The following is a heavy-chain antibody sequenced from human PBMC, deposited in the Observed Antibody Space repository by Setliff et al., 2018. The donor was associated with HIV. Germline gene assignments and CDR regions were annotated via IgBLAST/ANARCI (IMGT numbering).Heavy chain of an antibody. CDR3: ARGIYYYYYYMDV. Sequence: PSETLSLTCTVSGASISSSSYYWGWIRQPPGKGLEWIGSIYYSGSTYYNPSPKSRVTVSLDTSKNQFSLKLRSVTAADTAVYYCARGIYYYYYYMDVWGKGTTVTVSS. V-gene: IGHV4-39*07. J-gene: IGHJ6*03. CDR1: GASISSSSYY. CDR2: IYYSGST.